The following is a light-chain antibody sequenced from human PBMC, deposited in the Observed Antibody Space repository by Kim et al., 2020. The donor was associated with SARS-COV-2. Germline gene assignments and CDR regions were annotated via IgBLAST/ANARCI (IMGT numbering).Light chain of an antibody. Sequence: SVKVTCTLSSGQSNYSVAWHQQQPGQAPRFLMKLEGNGNYDKGNGIPDRFSGSSSGAVRYLTISNLQSEDDADYYCETLDRNSRRVFGGGTQLTVL. CDR2: LEGNGNY. CDR3: ETLDRNSRRV. CDR1: SGQSNYS. V-gene: IGLV4-60*03. J-gene: IGLJ3*02.